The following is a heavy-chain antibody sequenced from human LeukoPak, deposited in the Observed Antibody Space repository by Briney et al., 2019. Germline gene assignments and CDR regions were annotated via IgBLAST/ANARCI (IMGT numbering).Heavy chain of an antibody. J-gene: IGHJ3*02. Sequence: GGSLRLSCVASGFTFSSYAMSWVRRAPGQGLEWVSSISSSSSDIYYTDSVKGRFTISRDNAKNSLYLQMNSLRAEDTAVYYCVTDYGGSSGAFDIWGQGTMVTVSS. CDR1: GFTFSSYA. CDR2: ISSSSSDI. V-gene: IGHV3-21*01. D-gene: IGHD4-23*01. CDR3: VTDYGGSSGAFDI.